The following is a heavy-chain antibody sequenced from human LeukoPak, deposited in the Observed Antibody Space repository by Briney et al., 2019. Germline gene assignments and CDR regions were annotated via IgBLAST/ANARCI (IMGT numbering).Heavy chain of an antibody. CDR1: GGSFSNYY. V-gene: IGHV4-34*01. CDR3: ARLSSRRFPPTYSFDRRNYFDY. Sequence: SETLSLTCAVYGGSFSNYYWSWIRQPPGKGLEWIGEVNHSGSTSYNPSLKSRVTMSVDTSKNQFSLKLSSVTAADTAVYYCARLSSRRFPPTYSFDRRNYFDYWGQGTLVTVSS. J-gene: IGHJ4*02. CDR2: VNHSGST. D-gene: IGHD3-22*01.